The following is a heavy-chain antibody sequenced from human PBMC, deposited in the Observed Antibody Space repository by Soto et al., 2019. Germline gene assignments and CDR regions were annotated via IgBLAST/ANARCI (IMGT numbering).Heavy chain of an antibody. J-gene: IGHJ4*02. Sequence: SETLSLTCTVSGGSISSYFWSWIRQPPGKGLEWIGYIYYSGSTNYNPSLKSRVTISVDTSKNQFSLKLTSVTAVDTAVYYCARREIRGPIDYWGQGTLVTVS. CDR2: IYYSGST. CDR3: ARREIRGPIDY. CDR1: GGSISSYF. D-gene: IGHD1-26*01. V-gene: IGHV4-59*12.